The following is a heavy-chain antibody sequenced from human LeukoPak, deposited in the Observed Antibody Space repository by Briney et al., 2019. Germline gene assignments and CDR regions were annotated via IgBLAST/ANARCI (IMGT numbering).Heavy chain of an antibody. CDR3: ARDGDCDFWSGYSRYYYGTDV. J-gene: IGHJ6*02. CDR2: IYYSGST. V-gene: IGHV4-59*01. D-gene: IGHD3-3*01. CDR1: GGSISSYY. Sequence: SETLSLTCTVSGGSISSYYWSWIRQPPGKGLEWIGYIYYSGSTNYNPSLKSRVTISVDTSKNQFSLKLSSVTAADTAVYYCARDGDCDFWSGYSRYYYGTDVWGQGTTVTVSS.